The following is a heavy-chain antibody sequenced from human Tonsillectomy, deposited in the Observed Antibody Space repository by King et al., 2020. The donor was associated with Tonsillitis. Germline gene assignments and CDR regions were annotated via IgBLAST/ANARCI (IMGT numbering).Heavy chain of an antibody. CDR1: GGTFSSYG. CDR3: AREGSGLGAALDS. D-gene: IGHD6-13*01. V-gene: IGHV1-69*04. J-gene: IGHJ4*02. CDR2: IIPMFNLV. Sequence: VQLVQSGAEVKKPGSSVKVSCKASGGTFSSYGISWVRQAPGQGLEWMGRIIPMFNLVNYSQKFQGRVTITADKSTSTAYMELSSLRSEDTAVYYCAREGSGLGAALDSWGQGTLVTVSS.